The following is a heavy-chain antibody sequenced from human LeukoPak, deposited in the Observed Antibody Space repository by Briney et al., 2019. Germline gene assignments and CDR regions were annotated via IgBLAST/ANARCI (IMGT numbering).Heavy chain of an antibody. CDR1: GASIKSNNW. CDR2: IYSGGST. CDR3: ARTSTNWEYYFDY. J-gene: IGHJ4*02. V-gene: IGHV3-53*01. D-gene: IGHD5/OR15-5a*01. Sequence: PSETLSLTCAVSGASIKSNNWWSWVRQPPGKGLEWVSVIYSGGSTYYADSVKGRFTISRDNSKNTLYLQMNSLRAEDTAVYYCARTSTNWEYYFDYWGQGTLVTVSS.